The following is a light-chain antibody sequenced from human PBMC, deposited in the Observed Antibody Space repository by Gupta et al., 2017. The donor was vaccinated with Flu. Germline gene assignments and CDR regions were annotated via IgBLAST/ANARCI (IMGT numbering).Light chain of an antibody. CDR2: QVS. J-gene: IGKJ1*01. Sequence: VTLGQPASISCRSSQSLVYSDGNTYLHWFQQRPGQSPRRLIYQVSHRESGVPDRFSDSGSGTDFILKISRVEAEDVGVYYCMQGSRWPWAFGQGTKVEIK. CDR1: QSLVYSDGNTY. CDR3: MQGSRWPWA. V-gene: IGKV2-30*01.